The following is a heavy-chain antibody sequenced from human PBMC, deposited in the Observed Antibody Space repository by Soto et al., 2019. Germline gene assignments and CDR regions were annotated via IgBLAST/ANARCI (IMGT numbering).Heavy chain of an antibody. CDR3: ARHFES. CDR1: GFTFSTFW. J-gene: IGHJ4*02. V-gene: IGHV3-74*01. Sequence: EVQLVESGGGLVQPGGSLRLSCEASGFTFSTFWMHWVRQAPGKGLVWVSRINYDGTSTYYADSVKGRVTISRDNAKNTLYLQLNSLRTEDTAVYYCARHFESWGKGTLVTVSS. CDR2: INYDGTST.